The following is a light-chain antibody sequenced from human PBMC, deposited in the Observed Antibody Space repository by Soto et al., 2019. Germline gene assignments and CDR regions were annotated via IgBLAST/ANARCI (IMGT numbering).Light chain of an antibody. CDR2: EVS. V-gene: IGLV2-8*01. CDR1: SSDVGDYTY. CDR3: SSYAGSNQCGFV. J-gene: IGLJ1*01. Sequence: QSVLTQPPSASGAPGQSVTISCTGSSSDVGDYTYVSWYQQHPGKAPKLMISEVSNRPSGVPDRFSGSKSGNTASLTVSGLQADDEADYYCSSYAGSNQCGFVFGTGTKLTVL.